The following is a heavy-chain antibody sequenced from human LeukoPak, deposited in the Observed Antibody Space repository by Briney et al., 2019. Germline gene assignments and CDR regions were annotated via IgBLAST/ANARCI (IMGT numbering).Heavy chain of an antibody. CDR2: IYYSGST. Sequence: PSETLSLTCAVSGYSISSSYYWGWIRQPPGKGLEWIGSIYYSGSTYYNPSLKSRVTISVDTSKNQFSLKLSSVTAADTAVYYCARRGYYYDSSGYFLYYFDYWGQGTLVTVSS. J-gene: IGHJ4*02. D-gene: IGHD3-22*01. V-gene: IGHV4-38-2*01. CDR3: ARRGYYYDSSGYFLYYFDY. CDR1: GYSISSSYY.